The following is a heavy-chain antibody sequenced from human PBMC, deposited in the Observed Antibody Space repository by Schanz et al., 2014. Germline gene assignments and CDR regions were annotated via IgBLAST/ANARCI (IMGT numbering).Heavy chain of an antibody. J-gene: IGHJ4*02. Sequence: QVQLQESGPGLVKPSETLSLTCTVSGASISFYDWNWIRQSPGKGLEWIGYIYHSGSPIYNPSLQSQVTIPIDTPKTHFSLKMESVPAADTAMYFCARQGDVYRLDYWGQGTLVTVTS. CDR2: IYHSGSP. D-gene: IGHD1-26*01. CDR1: GASISFYD. CDR3: ARQGDVYRLDY. V-gene: IGHV4-59*08.